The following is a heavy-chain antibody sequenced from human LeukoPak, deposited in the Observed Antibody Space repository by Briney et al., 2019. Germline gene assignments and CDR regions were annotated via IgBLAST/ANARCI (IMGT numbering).Heavy chain of an antibody. V-gene: IGHV5-51*01. CDR3: ARPAAAGYYFDY. CDR1: GYSFANYW. D-gene: IGHD6-13*01. Sequence: GESLKISCRGSGYSFANYWIGWVRQMPGKGLEWMGIIYPSDSDTKYSPFFQGQVTISVDKSVNTAYLQWTSLKASDSAMYYCARPAAAGYYFDYWGQGTLVTVSS. J-gene: IGHJ4*02. CDR2: IYPSDSDT.